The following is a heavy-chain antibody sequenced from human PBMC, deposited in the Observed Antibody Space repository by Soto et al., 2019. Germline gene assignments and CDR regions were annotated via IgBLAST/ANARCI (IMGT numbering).Heavy chain of an antibody. CDR1: GGTFSSYA. Sequence: QVQLVQSGAEVKKPGSSVKVSCKASGGTFSSYAISWVRQAPGQGLEWMGGIIPIFGTANYAQKFQGRVTSAADKSTSTAYMELSSLRSEDTAVYYCARGQEGGQASWFDPWGQGTLVTVSS. V-gene: IGHV1-69*06. CDR2: IIPIFGTA. J-gene: IGHJ5*02. CDR3: ARGQEGGQASWFDP. D-gene: IGHD3-16*01.